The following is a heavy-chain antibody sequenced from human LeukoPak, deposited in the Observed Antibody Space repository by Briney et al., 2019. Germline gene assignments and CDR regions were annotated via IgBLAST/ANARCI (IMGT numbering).Heavy chain of an antibody. CDR1: GFTFSSYS. CDR2: ISSSSSYI. CDR3: ARSERWFGDPPDY. Sequence: GSLRLSCAASGFTFSSYSMNWVRQAPGKGLEWVSSISSSSSYIYYADSVKGRFTISRDNAKNSLYLQMNSLRAEDTAVYYCARSERWFGDPPDYWGQGTLVTVSS. V-gene: IGHV3-21*01. D-gene: IGHD3-10*01. J-gene: IGHJ4*02.